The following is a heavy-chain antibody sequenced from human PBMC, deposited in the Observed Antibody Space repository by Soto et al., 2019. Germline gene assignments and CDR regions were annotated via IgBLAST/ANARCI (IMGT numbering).Heavy chain of an antibody. J-gene: IGHJ4*02. Sequence: QVQLVESGGGVVQPGTSLRLSCAASGFTFSRHGMHWVRQTPGKGLEWLAVILNDASGHWYADSVKGRFTISRDNCENTLYLQMKGLRLEDTAMYYCARDDDYPDNGFDYWGQGTLVTVSS. CDR2: ILNDASGH. CDR1: GFTFSRHG. D-gene: IGHD4-17*01. CDR3: ARDDDYPDNGFDY. V-gene: IGHV3-33*01.